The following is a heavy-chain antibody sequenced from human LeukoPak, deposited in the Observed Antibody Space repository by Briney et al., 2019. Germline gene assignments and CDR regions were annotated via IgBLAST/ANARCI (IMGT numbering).Heavy chain of an antibody. Sequence: GSLRLSCAASGFTFSDYYMSWIRQPPGKGLEWIGEINHSGSTNYNPSLKSRVTISVDTSKNQFSLKLSSVTAADTAVYYCARQGGSSGWSSSGFDYWGQGTLVTVSS. D-gene: IGHD6-19*01. CDR1: GFTFSDYY. V-gene: IGHV4-34*01. CDR3: ARQGGSSGWSSSGFDY. J-gene: IGHJ4*02. CDR2: INHSGST.